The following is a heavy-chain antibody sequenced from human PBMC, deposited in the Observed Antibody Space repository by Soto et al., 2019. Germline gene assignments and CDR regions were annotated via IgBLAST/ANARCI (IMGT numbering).Heavy chain of an antibody. J-gene: IGHJ5*02. D-gene: IGHD1-1*01. V-gene: IGHV4-4*07. CDR2: IYATGTT. CDR1: GASISGFY. CDR3: VRDGTKTLRDWFDP. Sequence: SGPLALTCTVSGASISGFYGSWIRKSAGKGLEWIGRIYATGTTDYNPSLKSRVMMSVDTSKKQFSLKLRSVTAADTAVYYCVRDGTKTLRDWFDPWGQGISGTVSS.